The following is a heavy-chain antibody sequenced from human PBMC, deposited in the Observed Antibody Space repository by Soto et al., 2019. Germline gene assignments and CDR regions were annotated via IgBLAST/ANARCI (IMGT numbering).Heavy chain of an antibody. J-gene: IGHJ4*02. CDR1: GFIFHDYA. D-gene: IGHD4-17*01. V-gene: IGHV3-23*01. Sequence: EVQLLESGGGLVHPGGSLRLSCAASGFIFHDYAMSWVRQAPGKGLEWVSAISGRGSSTYYADSVKGRFTISRDKSKNKLYLLMSSLRAEDTAIYYFARDTDYGEYPPMDYWGQGTLVTVSS. CDR3: ARDTDYGEYPPMDY. CDR2: ISGRGSST.